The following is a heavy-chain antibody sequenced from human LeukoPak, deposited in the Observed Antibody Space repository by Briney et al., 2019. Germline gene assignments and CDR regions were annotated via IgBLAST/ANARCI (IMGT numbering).Heavy chain of an antibody. CDR3: ARVSGYGGNSALDY. J-gene: IGHJ4*02. V-gene: IGHV1-69*06. CDR1: GGTFSSYA. CDR2: IIPIFGTA. Sequence: SVKVSCKASGGTFSSYAISWVRQAPGQGLESMGGIIPIFGTANYAQKFQGRVTITADKSTSTAYMELSSLRSEDTAVYYCARVSGYGGNSALDYWGQGTLVTVSS. D-gene: IGHD4-23*01.